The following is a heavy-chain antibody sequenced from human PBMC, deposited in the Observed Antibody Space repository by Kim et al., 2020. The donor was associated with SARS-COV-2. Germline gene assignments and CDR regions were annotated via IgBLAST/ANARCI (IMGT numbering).Heavy chain of an antibody. J-gene: IGHJ5*02. CDR1: GGSISSSSYY. CDR3: ARHYAYYDFWSGYQNWFDP. V-gene: IGHV4-39*01. D-gene: IGHD3-3*01. CDR2: IYYSGST. Sequence: SETLSLTCTVSGGSISSSSYYWGWIRQPPGKGLEWIGSIYYSGSTYYNPSLKSRVTISVDTSKNQFSLKLSSVTAADTAVYYCARHYAYYDFWSGYQNWFDPWGQGTLVTVSS.